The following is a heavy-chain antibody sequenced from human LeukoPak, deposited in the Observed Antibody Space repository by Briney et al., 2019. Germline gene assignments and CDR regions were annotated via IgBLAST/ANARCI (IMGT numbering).Heavy chain of an antibody. V-gene: IGHV4-61*02. J-gene: IGHJ3*02. D-gene: IGHD2-2*01. CDR2: IYTSGST. CDR1: GGSISSGRYY. Sequence: SETLSLTCTVSGGSISSGRYYWSWIRQPAGKGLEWIGRIYTSGSTNYNPSLKSRVTISVDTSKNQFSLKLSSVTAADTAVYYCARDNIVVVPAAPEYADAFDIWGQGTMVTVSS. CDR3: ARDNIVVVPAAPEYADAFDI.